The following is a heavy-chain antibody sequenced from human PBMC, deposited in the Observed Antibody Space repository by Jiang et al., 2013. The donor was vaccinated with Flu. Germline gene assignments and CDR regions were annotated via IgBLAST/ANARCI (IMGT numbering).Heavy chain of an antibody. CDR3: ARDTPYCSSTKCGFDP. CDR2: INTNTGNP. Sequence: SELKKPGASVKVSCEASGYTFTSYAMNWVRQAPGQGLEWMGWINTNTGNPAYAQGFTGRFVFSLDTSVNTAYLQINTLEAEDTAVYYCARDTPYCSSTKCGFDPWGQGTLVIVSS. D-gene: IGHD2-2*01. V-gene: IGHV7-4-1*02. CDR1: GYTFTSYA. J-gene: IGHJ5*02.